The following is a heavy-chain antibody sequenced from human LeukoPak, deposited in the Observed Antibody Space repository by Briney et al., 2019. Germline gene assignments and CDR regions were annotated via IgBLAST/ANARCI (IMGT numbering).Heavy chain of an antibody. CDR3: ASRDCGGDCYWFY. CDR2: INHSGST. CDR1: GGSFSGYY. J-gene: IGHJ4*02. V-gene: IGHV4-34*01. D-gene: IGHD2-21*02. Sequence: TSETLSLTCAVYGGSFSGYYWSWIRQPPGKGLEWIGEINHSGSTNYNPSLKSRVTISVDTSKNQFSLKLSSVTAADTAVYYCASRDCGGDCYWFYWGQGTLVTVSS.